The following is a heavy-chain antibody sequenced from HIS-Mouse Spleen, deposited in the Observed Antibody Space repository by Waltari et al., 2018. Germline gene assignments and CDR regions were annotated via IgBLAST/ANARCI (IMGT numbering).Heavy chain of an antibody. D-gene: IGHD6-13*01. CDR2: IYYSGST. Sequence: QLQLQASGPGLVKPSETLSLTCTVSGGSTSSSSYYWVWFRQPPGKGLEWIGSIYYSGSTYYNPSLKSRVTISVDTSKNQFSLKLSSVTAADTAVYYCAREIPYSSSWYDWYFDLWGRGTLVTVSS. CDR3: AREIPYSSSWYDWYFDL. J-gene: IGHJ2*01. CDR1: GGSTSSSSYY. V-gene: IGHV4-39*07.